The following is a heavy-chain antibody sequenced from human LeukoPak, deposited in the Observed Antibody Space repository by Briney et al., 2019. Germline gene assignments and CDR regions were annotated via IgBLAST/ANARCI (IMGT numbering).Heavy chain of an antibody. V-gene: IGHV4-59*08. D-gene: IGHD6-25*01. Sequence: PSETLSLTCTVSGGPISSYYWSWIRQPPGKGLEWIGDIYYSGSTNYNPSLKSRVTISVDTSKNQFSLKLSSVTAADTAVDYCATTSGIRMAAHNAFDIWGEGTMVTVSS. CDR2: IYYSGST. CDR3: ATTSGIRMAAHNAFDI. CDR1: GGPISSYY. J-gene: IGHJ3*02.